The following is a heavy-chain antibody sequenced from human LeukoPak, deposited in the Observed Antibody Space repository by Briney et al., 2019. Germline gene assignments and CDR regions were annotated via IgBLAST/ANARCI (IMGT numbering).Heavy chain of an antibody. J-gene: IGHJ4*02. D-gene: IGHD2-15*01. CDR3: AKDEGRGYCSGGSCYPFDC. CDR1: GFTFRSYA. V-gene: IGHV3-23*01. CDR2: ISGSGGST. Sequence: GGSLRLSCAASGFTFRSYAMSWVRQAPGKGLEWVSVISGSGGSTYYADSVKGRFTISRDNSKNTLYLQMNSLRAEDTAVYYCAKDEGRGYCSGGSCYPFDCWGQGTLDTVSS.